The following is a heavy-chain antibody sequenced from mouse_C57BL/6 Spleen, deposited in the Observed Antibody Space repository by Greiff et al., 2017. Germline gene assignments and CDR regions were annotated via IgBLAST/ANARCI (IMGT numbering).Heavy chain of an antibody. Sequence: VQLQQPGAELVKPGASVKMSCKASGYTFTSYWITWVKQRPGQGLEWIGDIYPGSGSTNYNEKFKGKATLTVDTSSSTAYMQLSSLTSEDSAVYYCARYGGLYWYFDVWGTGTTVTVSS. V-gene: IGHV1-55*01. CDR1: GYTFTSYW. J-gene: IGHJ1*03. CDR2: IYPGSGST. CDR3: ARYGGLYWYFDV. D-gene: IGHD1-1*02.